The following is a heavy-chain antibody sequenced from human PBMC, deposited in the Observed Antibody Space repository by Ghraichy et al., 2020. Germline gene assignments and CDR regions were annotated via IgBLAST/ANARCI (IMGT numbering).Heavy chain of an antibody. V-gene: IGHV3-23*01. CDR1: GFTFTSYV. Sequence: LTCAASGFTFTSYVMSWVRQAPGKGLEWVSSISVSGDTTYYADSVKGRFTISRDNSKNTLFLQMNSLRAEDTAIYYCAKGTYGGYLGGDIDYWGQGTLVTVSS. CDR2: ISVSGDTT. D-gene: IGHD4-23*01. CDR3: AKGTYGGYLGGDIDY. J-gene: IGHJ4*02.